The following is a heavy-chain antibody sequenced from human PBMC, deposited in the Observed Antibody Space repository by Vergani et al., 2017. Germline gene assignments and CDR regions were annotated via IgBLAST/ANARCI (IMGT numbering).Heavy chain of an antibody. CDR1: GDSVSSNSAA. CDR3: ARHKGQYGDYLGYYYYGMDV. V-gene: IGHV6-1*01. J-gene: IGHJ6*02. Sequence: QVQLQQSGPGLVKPSQTLSLTCAISGDSVSSNSAAWNWIRQSPSRGLEWLGRTYYRSKWYNDYAVSVKSRITINPDTSKNQFSLKLSSVTAADTAVYYCARHKGQYGDYLGYYYYGMDVWGQGP. D-gene: IGHD4-17*01. CDR2: TYYRSKWYN.